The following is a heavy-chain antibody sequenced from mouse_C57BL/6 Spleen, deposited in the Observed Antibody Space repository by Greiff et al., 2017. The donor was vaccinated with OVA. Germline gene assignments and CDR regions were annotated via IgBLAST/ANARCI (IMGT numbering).Heavy chain of an antibody. D-gene: IGHD2-4*01. CDR1: GFSFNTYA. CDR2: IRSKSNNYAT. J-gene: IGHJ3*01. V-gene: IGHV10-1*01. Sequence: EVQLQESGGGLVQPKGSLKLSCAASGFSFNTYAMNWVRQAPGKGLEWVARIRSKSNNYATYYADSVKDRFTISRDDSESMLYLQMNNLKTEDTAMYYCVRHGFYYDYDGSWFAYWGQGTLVTVSA. CDR3: VRHGFYYDYDGSWFAY.